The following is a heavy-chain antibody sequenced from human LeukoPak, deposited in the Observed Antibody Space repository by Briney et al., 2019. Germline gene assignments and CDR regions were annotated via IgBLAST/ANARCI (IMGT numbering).Heavy chain of an antibody. CDR1: GFTFDDYA. D-gene: IGHD3-3*01. CDR3: ATTRGYDFWSGYFDW. Sequence: PGGSLRLSCAASGFTFDDYAMHWVRQAPGKGLESVSGISWNSGSIGYADSVKGRFTVSRDNAKNPLYLQMNSLSAEETASYYCATTRGYDFWSGYFDWWSQGTLATV. CDR2: ISWNSGSI. J-gene: IGHJ4*02. V-gene: IGHV3-9*01.